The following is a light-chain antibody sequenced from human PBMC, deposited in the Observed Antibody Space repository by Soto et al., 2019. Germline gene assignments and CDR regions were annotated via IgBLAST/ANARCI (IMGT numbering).Light chain of an antibody. CDR1: QSISSY. Sequence: DIQMTQSPFSLPASVGDRVTITCRASQSISSYLNWYQQRPGKPPKLLIYAAVSLQSGIPSRFSAYGSGTDFTLTISSLQPDDFATYYCQQTYSSPQWTFGQGTKV. CDR3: QQTYSSPQWT. CDR2: AAV. V-gene: IGKV1-39*01. J-gene: IGKJ1*01.